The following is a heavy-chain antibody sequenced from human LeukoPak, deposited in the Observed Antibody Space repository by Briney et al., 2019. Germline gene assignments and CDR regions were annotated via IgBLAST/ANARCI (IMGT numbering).Heavy chain of an antibody. V-gene: IGHV4-30-2*01. D-gene: IGHD3-3*01. Sequence: SQTLSLTCAVSGGSISSGGYSWSWIRQPPGKGLEWIGYIYHSGSTYYNPSLKSRVTISVDRSKNQFSLKLSSVTAADTAVYYCARHVITIFGVVTPNFDYWGQGTLVTVSS. J-gene: IGHJ4*02. CDR2: IYHSGST. CDR3: ARHVITIFGVVTPNFDY. CDR1: GGSISSGGYS.